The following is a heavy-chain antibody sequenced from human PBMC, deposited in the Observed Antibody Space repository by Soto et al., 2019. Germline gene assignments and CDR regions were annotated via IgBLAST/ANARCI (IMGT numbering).Heavy chain of an antibody. Sequence: QVHLLQSGAEMKKPGASVRVSCRASGYIFSSFGISWVRQARGQGLEWVGWISGYNGATNYAQILQGRVTLTTDTSTQTDYMEWRRLTSDETGVYFRAERTRYSDGGNYRATLPIWGQGTSVTVSS. D-gene: IGHD1-7*01. J-gene: IGHJ6*02. CDR2: ISGYNGAT. CDR3: AERTRYSDGGNYRATLPI. V-gene: IGHV1-18*01. CDR1: GYIFSSFG.